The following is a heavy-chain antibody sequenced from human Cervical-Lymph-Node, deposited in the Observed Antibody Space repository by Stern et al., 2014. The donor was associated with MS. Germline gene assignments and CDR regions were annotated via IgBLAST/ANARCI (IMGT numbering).Heavy chain of an antibody. Sequence: QVQLVQSGAEVKKPGASVTVSCNVSGHPLSELAIHWLRQLPTSGLEWLGQFDPEEGETGYAQRLQGRLTMTEDTNTGTAYMTSTALTSDDTAVYYCATDRGVKWGPGTLVAVSS. CDR2: FDPEEGET. V-gene: IGHV1-24*01. D-gene: IGHD3-10*01. CDR1: GHPLSELA. J-gene: IGHJ4*02. CDR3: ATDRGVK.